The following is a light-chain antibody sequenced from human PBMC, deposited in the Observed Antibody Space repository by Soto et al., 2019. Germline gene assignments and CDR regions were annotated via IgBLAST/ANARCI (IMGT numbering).Light chain of an antibody. J-gene: IGKJ4*01. V-gene: IGKV3-20*01. CDR2: GTS. Sequence: EIVLTQSPGTLSLSPGERATLSCRVSQTISSINLAWYQQKPGQAPRLLIYGTSNRAAGIPDRFRGSGSGTDFTLTISRLEPEDFVVYYCHQYGSLPLTFGGGAKVEIK. CDR3: HQYGSLPLT. CDR1: QTISSIN.